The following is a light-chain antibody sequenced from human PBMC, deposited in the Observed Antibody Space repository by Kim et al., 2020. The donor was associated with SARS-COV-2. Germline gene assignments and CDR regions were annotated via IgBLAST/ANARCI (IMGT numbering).Light chain of an antibody. CDR2: GAS. J-gene: IGKJ4*01. Sequence: SPGTTATLSCRASQSISSALFAWYQQRPGQAPRLLMSGASIRATGIPDRFSGSGSGTDFTLTISRLETDDFAVYYCQQYGTTPLTFGGGTKVDIK. CDR3: QQYGTTPLT. CDR1: QSISSAL. V-gene: IGKV3-20*01.